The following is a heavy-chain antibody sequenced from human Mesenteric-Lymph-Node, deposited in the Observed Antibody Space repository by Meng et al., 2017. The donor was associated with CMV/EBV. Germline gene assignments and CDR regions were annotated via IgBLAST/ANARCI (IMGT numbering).Heavy chain of an antibody. J-gene: IGHJ6*02. CDR3: AKESLYFGDYANIYGLDV. V-gene: IGHV3-30*02. CDR1: GFTFDNFG. D-gene: IGHD4-17*01. CDR2: IRYDGANK. Sequence: GESLKISCAASGFTFDNFGMHWVRQSPGEGLEWVAFIRYDGANKYYADSVKGRFTISRDNSKNTLSLQVNSLRVEDTAMYYCAKESLYFGDYANIYGLDVWGQGTTVTVSS.